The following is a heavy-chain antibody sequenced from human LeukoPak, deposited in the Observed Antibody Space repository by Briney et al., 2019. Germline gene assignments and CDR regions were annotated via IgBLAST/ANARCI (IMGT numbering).Heavy chain of an antibody. CDR1: GFTFGNYW. CDR3: TRDPIPDY. Sequence: GGSLRLSCAASGFTFGNYWMSWVRQAPGKGLEWVANIHKDGSETYFVDSVKGRFTMSRDNAKNSLYLQMNSLRDEDTAVYYCTRDPIPDYWGQGTLVTVSS. V-gene: IGHV3-7*01. J-gene: IGHJ4*02. CDR2: IHKDGSET. D-gene: IGHD2-2*01.